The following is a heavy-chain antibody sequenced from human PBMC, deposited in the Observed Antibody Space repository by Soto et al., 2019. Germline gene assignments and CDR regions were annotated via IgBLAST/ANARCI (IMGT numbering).Heavy chain of an antibody. J-gene: IGHJ4*02. CDR3: ARGLDYYDSSELDY. Sequence: PGGSLRLSCAASGFTLNSYGFHWVRQAPGKGLEWVAVIWYDGSNKYYADSVKGRFTISRDNSKNTLYLQMNSLRAEDTAVYYCARGLDYYDSSELDYWGQGTLVTVSS. CDR1: GFTLNSYG. V-gene: IGHV3-33*01. CDR2: IWYDGSNK. D-gene: IGHD3-22*01.